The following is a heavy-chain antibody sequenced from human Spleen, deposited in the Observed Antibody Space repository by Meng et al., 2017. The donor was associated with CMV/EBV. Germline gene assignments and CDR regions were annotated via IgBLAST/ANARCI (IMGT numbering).Heavy chain of an antibody. Sequence: ASVKVSCKVSGHTFNSYGITWVRQAPGQGLEWVGWISSYNSNTNYAQKFLGRVTLTTDTTTSIAYMELRSLRSDDTAVYYCATIAYCGGDCYQVHPQYDHWGQGTLVTVSS. D-gene: IGHD2-21*01. CDR3: ATIAYCGGDCYQVHPQYDH. V-gene: IGHV1-18*01. CDR1: GHTFNSYG. CDR2: ISSYNSNT. J-gene: IGHJ5*02.